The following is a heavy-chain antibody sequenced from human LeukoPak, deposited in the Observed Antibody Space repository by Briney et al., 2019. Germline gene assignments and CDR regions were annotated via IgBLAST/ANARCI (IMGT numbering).Heavy chain of an antibody. CDR1: GFIFRSYG. Sequence: PGGSLRLSCAASGFIFRSYGIHWVRQAPAKGLEWVAVIWYDGSNKYYGDSVKGRFTISRDNSKNTVYLQMNSLRGEDTAAYYCVRDAFGSFGEYNYWGQGALVTVSS. CDR2: IWYDGSNK. D-gene: IGHD3-10*01. V-gene: IGHV3-33*01. J-gene: IGHJ4*02. CDR3: VRDAFGSFGEYNY.